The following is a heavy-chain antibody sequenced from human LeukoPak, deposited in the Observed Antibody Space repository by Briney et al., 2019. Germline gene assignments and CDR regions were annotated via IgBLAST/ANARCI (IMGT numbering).Heavy chain of an antibody. CDR3: ASAYYDSSGYSFQH. J-gene: IGHJ1*01. Sequence: SETLSLTCAVYGGSFSGHFWSWIRQPPGKGLEWIGEINHSGSTNYNPSLESRVIISADTSKNQFSLKLSSVTAADTAVYYCASAYYDSSGYSFQHWGQGTLVTVSS. V-gene: IGHV4-34*01. CDR2: INHSGST. CDR1: GGSFSGHF. D-gene: IGHD3-22*01.